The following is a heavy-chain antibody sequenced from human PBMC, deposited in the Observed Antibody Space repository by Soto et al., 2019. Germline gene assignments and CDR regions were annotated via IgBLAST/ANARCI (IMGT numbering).Heavy chain of an antibody. J-gene: IGHJ6*03. CDR2: IHYRET. CDR3: ARDETGTNPNYTEV. Sequence: QVQLQESGPGLVKPSETLSLTCTVSGGSINNHYWSWTRQPPGNGLEWIGFIHYRETRYNSSLKSRVTISVYTSKNQFSLRLSSVTAADTAVYYCARDETGTNPNYTEVWGKGTTVTVSS. V-gene: IGHV4-59*11. D-gene: IGHD1-7*01. CDR1: GGSINNHY.